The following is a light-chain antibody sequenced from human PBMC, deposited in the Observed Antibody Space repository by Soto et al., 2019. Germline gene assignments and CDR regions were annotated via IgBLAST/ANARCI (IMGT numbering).Light chain of an antibody. CDR3: CSYAGTYTSFV. Sequence: QAAQTQPRAVSGSPGQSVTISCTGTSSDFGGYNYVSWYQQHPGKAPKVMIYDVSKRPSGVPDRFSGSKSGNTASLTISGLQAEDEADYYCCSYAGTYTSFVFGTGTKVTVL. V-gene: IGLV2-11*01. CDR1: SSDFGGYNY. CDR2: DVS. J-gene: IGLJ1*01.